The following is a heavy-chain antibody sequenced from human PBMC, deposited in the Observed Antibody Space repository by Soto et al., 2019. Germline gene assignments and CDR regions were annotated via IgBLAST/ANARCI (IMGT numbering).Heavy chain of an antibody. CDR1: GGSISSNNYY. CDR2: IYFTGST. J-gene: IGHJ6*02. D-gene: IGHD3-10*01. Sequence: QLQLQESGPGLVKPSETTSLTCTVSGGSISSNNYYWGWVRQPPGKGLEWIGNIYFTGSTYYNPSHKGRVTLSVDTSKNQFSLYLSSVTAADTAVYYCARHGPGTGVGSMDVWGQGTTVTVSS. V-gene: IGHV4-39*01. CDR3: ARHGPGTGVGSMDV.